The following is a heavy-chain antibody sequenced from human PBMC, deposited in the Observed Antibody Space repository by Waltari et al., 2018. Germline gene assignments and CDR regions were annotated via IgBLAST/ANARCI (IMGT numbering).Heavy chain of an antibody. D-gene: IGHD6-6*01. Sequence: QVQLQQWGAGLLKPSETLSLTCAVYGGSFSGYYWSWIRQPPGKGLEWIGEINHSGSTNSNPYLKSRVTISVDTSKNQFSLKLSSVTAADTAVYYCARKGVAARRFLRPDWFDPWGQGTLVTVSS. V-gene: IGHV4-34*01. CDR1: GGSFSGYY. CDR3: ARKGVAARRFLRPDWFDP. CDR2: INHSGST. J-gene: IGHJ5*02.